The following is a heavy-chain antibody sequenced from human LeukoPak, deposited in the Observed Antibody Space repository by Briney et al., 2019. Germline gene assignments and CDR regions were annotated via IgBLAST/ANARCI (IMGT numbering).Heavy chain of an antibody. Sequence: SETLSLTCTVSGNSISTTNYYWSWIRQPPGKGLEWIGYIYYSGSTNYNPSLKSRVTISVDTSKNQFSLKLSSVTAADTAVYYCARLRTGDDAFDIWGQGTMVTVSS. CDR1: GNSISTTNYY. CDR3: ARLRTGDDAFDI. J-gene: IGHJ3*02. V-gene: IGHV4-61*05. D-gene: IGHD7-27*01. CDR2: IYYSGST.